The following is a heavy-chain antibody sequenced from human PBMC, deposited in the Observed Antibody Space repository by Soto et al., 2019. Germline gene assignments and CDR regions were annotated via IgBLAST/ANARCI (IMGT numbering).Heavy chain of an antibody. J-gene: IGHJ4*02. CDR3: VRWDSGNPEN. D-gene: IGHD1-26*01. V-gene: IGHV3-72*01. Sequence: EVQLVESGGGLVQPGGSLRLSCVVSGFTLSDHYIDWVRQAPGKGLEWVGRTKNKAQRYTTEYAASVKGRCTISRDDSENSVYLQMNSLKTADTAVYYCVRWDSGNPENWGQGTLVTVSS. CDR1: GFTLSDHY. CDR2: TKNKAQRYTT.